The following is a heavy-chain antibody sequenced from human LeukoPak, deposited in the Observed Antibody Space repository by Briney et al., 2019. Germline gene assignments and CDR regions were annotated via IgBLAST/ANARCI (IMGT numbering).Heavy chain of an antibody. J-gene: IGHJ4*02. V-gene: IGHV3-7*01. D-gene: IGHD3-16*01. Sequence: PGGSLRLSCAASGFAFSNSWMTWVRQAPGKGLEWVANINHDGSEKYYVDSMKGRFTISRDNVKHSLYLQVNSLRAEDTAVYYCARDSGHGGIFDYWGQGTLVTVSS. CDR1: GFAFSNSW. CDR2: INHDGSEK. CDR3: ARDSGHGGIFDY.